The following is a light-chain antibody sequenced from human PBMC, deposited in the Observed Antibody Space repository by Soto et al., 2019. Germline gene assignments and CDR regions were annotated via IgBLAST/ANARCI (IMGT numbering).Light chain of an antibody. Sequence: DIQMTQSPSSLSASVGDRVTITCRASQSISSYLNWYQQKPGKAPKLLIYAASSLQSGVPSRFSGSRSVTDFTLTISSLQPEDFATYYCQQSYSTPKYTFVQGTKLEIK. J-gene: IGKJ2*01. V-gene: IGKV1-39*01. CDR2: AAS. CDR1: QSISSY. CDR3: QQSYSTPKYT.